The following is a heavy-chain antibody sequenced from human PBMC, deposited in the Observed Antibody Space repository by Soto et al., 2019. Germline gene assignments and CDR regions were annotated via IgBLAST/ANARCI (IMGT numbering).Heavy chain of an antibody. CDR2: IYSGGST. V-gene: IGHV3-53*01. CDR1: GFTVSSNY. CDR3: ARVEMATIGVCYGMDV. D-gene: IGHD5-12*01. Sequence: PGGSLRLSCAASGFTVSSNYMSWVRQAPGKGLEWVSVIYSGGSTYYADSVKGRFTISRDNSKNTLYLQMNSLRAEDTAVYYCARVEMATIGVCYGMDVWGQGTTVTVSS. J-gene: IGHJ6*02.